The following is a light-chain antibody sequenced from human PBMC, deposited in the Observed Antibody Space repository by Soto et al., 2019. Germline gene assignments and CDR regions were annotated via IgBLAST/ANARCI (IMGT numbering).Light chain of an antibody. V-gene: IGKV1-39*01. CDR3: QQSYSTPFT. J-gene: IGKJ3*01. Sequence: DIQLTQSPASLSASVGDRVSITCRASQNIRPKLNWYQQKPGKAPKLLIYAASSLQSGVPSRFSGSGSGTDFTLTISSLQPEDFATYYCQQSYSTPFTFGPGTKVDIK. CDR1: QNIRPK. CDR2: AAS.